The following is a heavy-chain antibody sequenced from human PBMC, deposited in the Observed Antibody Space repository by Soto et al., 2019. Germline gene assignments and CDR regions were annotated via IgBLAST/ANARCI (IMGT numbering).Heavy chain of an antibody. Sequence: TSETLSLTCTVSGGSISHYYWSWIRQSPGKGLEWIGYAYYSGSTDYNPSLKSRVTMSVDTSKNQVSLKLNSVTTADTAVYYCARDRSTYGGGGTGEVKENWFDPWGPGTLVTVSS. CDR2: AYYSGST. V-gene: IGHV4-59*01. CDR3: ARDRSTYGGGGTGEVKENWFDP. D-gene: IGHD2-8*01. CDR1: GGSISHYY. J-gene: IGHJ5*02.